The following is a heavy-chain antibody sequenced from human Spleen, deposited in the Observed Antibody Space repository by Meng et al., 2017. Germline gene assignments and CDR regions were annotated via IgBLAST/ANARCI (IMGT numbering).Heavy chain of an antibody. Sequence: GESLKISCTASGFTFRTYALNWVRQAPGQGLEWVAVISYDGSAQYYATSVKGRFTVSRDDSKNTLYLQMNSLRGEDTAVYYCARGAIGGTYYEEYFPNWGQGTLVTVSS. J-gene: IGHJ1*01. V-gene: IGHV3-30*04. D-gene: IGHD1-26*01. CDR1: GFTFRTYA. CDR2: ISYDGSAQ. CDR3: ARGAIGGTYYEEYFPN.